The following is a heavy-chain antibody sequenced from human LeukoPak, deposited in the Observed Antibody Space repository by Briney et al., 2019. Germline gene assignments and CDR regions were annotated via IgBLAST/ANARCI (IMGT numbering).Heavy chain of an antibody. CDR1: GDSIGSSSYY. CDR3: ATQVAIVEPTDPNWFDS. J-gene: IGHJ5*01. CDR2: IFYSGST. Sequence: PSETLSLTCNVSGDSIGSSSYYWGWIRQTPEKGLEWIGSIFYSGSTYYTPSLKSRVTMSLDTSKNQFSLRLTSVTAADTAVYYCATQVAIVEPTDPNWFDSWGQGTLVTVSS. V-gene: IGHV4-39*07. D-gene: IGHD1-26*01.